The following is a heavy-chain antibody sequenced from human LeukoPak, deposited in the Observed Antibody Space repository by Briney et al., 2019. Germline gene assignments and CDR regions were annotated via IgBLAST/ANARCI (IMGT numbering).Heavy chain of an antibody. CDR3: ARSRAIGSGWPGNY. D-gene: IGHD6-19*01. Sequence: ASVKVSCKASGYTFTSYGISWVRQAPGQGLEWMGWISAYNGNTNYAQKLQGRVTITRDTSASTAYMELSSLRSEDTAVYYCARSRAIGSGWPGNYWGQGTLVTVSS. CDR2: ISAYNGNT. CDR1: GYTFTSYG. J-gene: IGHJ4*02. V-gene: IGHV1-18*01.